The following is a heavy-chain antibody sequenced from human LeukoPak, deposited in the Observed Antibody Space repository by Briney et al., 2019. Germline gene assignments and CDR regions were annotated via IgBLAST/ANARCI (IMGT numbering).Heavy chain of an antibody. D-gene: IGHD3-9*01. CDR1: GGTFSSYA. CDR3: ARVSYGHYDILTGYLDY. CDR2: IIPIFGTA. V-gene: IGHV1-69*13. Sequence: SVKVSCKASGGTFSSYAISWVRQAPGQGLEWMGGIIPIFGTANYAQKFQGRVTITADESTSTAYMELSSLRSEDTAVYYCARVSYGHYDILTGYLDYWGQGTLVTVSS. J-gene: IGHJ4*02.